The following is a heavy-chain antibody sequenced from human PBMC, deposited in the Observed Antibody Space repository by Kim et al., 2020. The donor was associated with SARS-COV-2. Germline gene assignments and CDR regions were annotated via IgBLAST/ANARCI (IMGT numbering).Heavy chain of an antibody. D-gene: IGHD3-10*01. J-gene: IGHJ4*02. CDR3: ARAEQFVSRGMGG. V-gene: IGHV3-30*04. CDR2: VSNDGSNR. CDR1: GFTFSTYA. Sequence: GGSLRLSCAASGFTFSTYAMHWVRQAPGKGLEWVAVVSNDGSNRYYVDSVKGRFTISRDNSENTLYLQMNSLRPEDTAVYYCARAEQFVSRGMGGWGQGTLVTVSS.